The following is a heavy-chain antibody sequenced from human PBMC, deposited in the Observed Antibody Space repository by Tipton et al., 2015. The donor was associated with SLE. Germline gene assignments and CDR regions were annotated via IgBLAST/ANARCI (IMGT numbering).Heavy chain of an antibody. D-gene: IGHD6-13*01. CDR3: ARDAGRRYRSTWGAAPRYFDL. Sequence: SLRLSCAGSRFISDNYVVHWARQVPGKGLEWVSGITWNNGCLDYADSMKGRFTVSRDNSKNTLYLQMNSLRPEDTAVYYCARDAGRRYRSTWGAAPRYFDLWGRGTLVTVSS. CDR1: RFISDNYV. J-gene: IGHJ2*01. CDR2: ITWNNGCL. V-gene: IGHV3-9*02.